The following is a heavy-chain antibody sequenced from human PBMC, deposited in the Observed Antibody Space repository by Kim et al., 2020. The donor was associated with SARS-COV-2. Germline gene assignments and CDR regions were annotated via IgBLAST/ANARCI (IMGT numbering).Heavy chain of an antibody. J-gene: IGHJ6*02. CDR2: ISGSGGST. CDR3: AKRIGGLRVADYYYDMDV. Sequence: GGSLRLSCAASGFTFSSYAMSWVRQAPGKGLEWVSAISGSGGSTYYADSVKGRFTISRDNSKNTLYLQMNSLRAEEPAVYYCAKRIGGLRVADYYYDMDVWGQGTTVSVSS. D-gene: IGHD3-16*01. V-gene: IGHV3-23*01. CDR1: GFTFSSYA.